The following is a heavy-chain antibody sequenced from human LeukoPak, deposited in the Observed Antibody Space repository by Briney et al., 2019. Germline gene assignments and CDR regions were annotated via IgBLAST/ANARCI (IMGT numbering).Heavy chain of an antibody. Sequence: SETLSLTCAVYGGSFSGYYWSWIRQPPGKGLEWIGEINHSGSTNYNPSLKSRVTISVDTSKNQFSLKLSSVTAADTAVYYCARMVGAPYYYYYYMDVWGKGTTVTVSS. V-gene: IGHV4-34*01. CDR3: ARMVGAPYYYYYYMDV. CDR2: INHSGST. D-gene: IGHD1-26*01. J-gene: IGHJ6*03. CDR1: GGSFSGYY.